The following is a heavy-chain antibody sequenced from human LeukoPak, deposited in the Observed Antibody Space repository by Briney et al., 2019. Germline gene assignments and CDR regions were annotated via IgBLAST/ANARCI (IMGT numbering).Heavy chain of an antibody. J-gene: IGHJ4*02. CDR3: ASRSMVRGVMDDY. CDR1: VGSISSSSYY. Sequence: SETLSLTCTVSVGSISSSSYYWGWIRQHPGKGLEWIGYIYYSGSTYYNPSLKSRVTISVDTSKNQFSLKLSSVTAADTAVYYCASRSMVRGVMDDYWGQGTLVTVSS. V-gene: IGHV4-31*03. D-gene: IGHD3-10*01. CDR2: IYYSGST.